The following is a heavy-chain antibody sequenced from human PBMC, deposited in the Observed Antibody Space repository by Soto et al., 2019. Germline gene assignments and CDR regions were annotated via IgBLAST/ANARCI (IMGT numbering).Heavy chain of an antibody. CDR2: IYYSGST. CDR1: GGSISSYY. Sequence: LETLSLTCTVSGGSISSYYWSWIRQPPGKGLEWIGYIYYSGSTNYNPSLKSRVTISVDTSKNQFSLKLSSVTAADTAVYYCARDSIVGATRSFGFYLHGLDVWGQGTTVTVSS. CDR3: ARDSIVGATRSFGFYLHGLDV. V-gene: IGHV4-59*01. J-gene: IGHJ6*02. D-gene: IGHD1-26*01.